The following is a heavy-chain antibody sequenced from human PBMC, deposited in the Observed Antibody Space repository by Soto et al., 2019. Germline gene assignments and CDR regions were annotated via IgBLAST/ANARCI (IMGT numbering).Heavy chain of an antibody. CDR1: GFTFSSYG. CDR3: AKGGAAVGISHY. Sequence: PGGSLRLSCAASGFTFSSYGMTWVRQAPGKGLEWVSGISGSAGNTYYADSVKGRFTISRDNSKNTLYLQMNSLRAEDTAVYYCAKGGAAVGISHYWGQGTLVTVSS. J-gene: IGHJ4*02. V-gene: IGHV3-23*01. CDR2: ISGSAGNT. D-gene: IGHD6-13*01.